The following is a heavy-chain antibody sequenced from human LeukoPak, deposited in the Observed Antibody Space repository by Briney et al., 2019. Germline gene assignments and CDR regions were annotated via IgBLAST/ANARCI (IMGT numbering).Heavy chain of an antibody. CDR2: ISGSGGST. CDR3: AGSWSPYDAFDI. CDR1: GFTFSSYV. J-gene: IGHJ3*02. Sequence: GGSLRLSCAASGFTFSSYVMSWVRQAPGKGLEWVSAISGSGGSTYYADSVKGRFTISRDNSKNTLYLQMNSLRAEDTAVYYCAGSWSPYDAFDIWGQGTMVTVSS. D-gene: IGHD6-13*01. V-gene: IGHV3-23*01.